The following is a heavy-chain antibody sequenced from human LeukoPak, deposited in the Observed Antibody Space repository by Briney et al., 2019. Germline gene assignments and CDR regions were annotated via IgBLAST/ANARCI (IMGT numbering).Heavy chain of an antibody. CDR1: GFTFSTYE. V-gene: IGHV3-48*03. CDR3: ASRSASGYYYFDY. CDR2: ISSSGRTI. J-gene: IGHJ4*02. Sequence: GGSLRLSCAVSGFTFSTYEMNWVRQAPGKGLEWVSYISSSGRTIYYADSVKGRFTISRDNAKNSLYLQMNSLRAEDTAVYYCASRSASGYYYFDYWGQGTLVTVSS. D-gene: IGHD3-3*01.